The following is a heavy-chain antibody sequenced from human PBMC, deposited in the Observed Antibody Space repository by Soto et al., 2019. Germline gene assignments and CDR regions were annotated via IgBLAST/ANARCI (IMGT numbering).Heavy chain of an antibody. CDR1: GFTFSSYW. Sequence: EVQLVESGGGLVQPGGSLRLSCAASGFTFSSYWMHWVRQAPGKGPVWVSRINSDGSSTSYADSVKGRFTISRDNAENTLYPQMNSLRAEDTAVYYCARTLGATTNYWGQGTLVTVSS. V-gene: IGHV3-74*01. CDR2: INSDGSST. J-gene: IGHJ4*02. D-gene: IGHD1-26*01. CDR3: ARTLGATTNY.